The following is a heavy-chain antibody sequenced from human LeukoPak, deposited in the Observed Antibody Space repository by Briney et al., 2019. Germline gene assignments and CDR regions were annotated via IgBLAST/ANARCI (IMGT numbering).Heavy chain of an antibody. CDR3: ARAPLPESCTGGSCYWR. J-gene: IGHJ1*01. D-gene: IGHD2-15*01. V-gene: IGHV3-7*05. CDR1: GFTFSLYW. Sequence: PGGSLRLSCATSGFTFSLYWMNWVRQAPGKGLEWVANIKQDGSEKYYVDSVKGRFTISRDNAKNSLYLQMNSLRAEDTAVYYCARAPLPESCTGGSCYWRWGQGTLVTVSS. CDR2: IKQDGSEK.